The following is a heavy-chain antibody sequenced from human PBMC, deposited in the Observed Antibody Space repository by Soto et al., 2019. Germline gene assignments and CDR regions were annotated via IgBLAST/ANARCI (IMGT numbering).Heavy chain of an antibody. CDR2: ISDSGGIT. D-gene: IGHD6-6*01. J-gene: IGHJ3*02. Sequence: VQLLESGGGLAQPGWSLRLSCAASGFAFSSHPMSWVRQAPEKGLEWVSGISDSGGITYNADSVKGRFTISRDNSKNTLYLQMNSLRAEDTAVYYCARRAIGSSRAFDIWGQGTMVTVSS. CDR3: ARRAIGSSRAFDI. V-gene: IGHV3-23*01. CDR1: GFAFSSHP.